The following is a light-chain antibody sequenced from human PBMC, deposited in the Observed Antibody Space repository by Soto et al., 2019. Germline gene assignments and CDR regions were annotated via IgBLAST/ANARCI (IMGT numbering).Light chain of an antibody. CDR3: QQYNSYSWT. V-gene: IGKV1-5*01. CDR2: HAS. CDR1: QSISSW. J-gene: IGKJ1*01. Sequence: IQMTQSPSTLSASVGDRVTITCRASQSISSWLAWYQQKPGTAPKLLIYHASTLESGVPSRFSGSRSGTEFTLTISSLQPDDFATYYCQQYNSYSWTFGQGTKVDIK.